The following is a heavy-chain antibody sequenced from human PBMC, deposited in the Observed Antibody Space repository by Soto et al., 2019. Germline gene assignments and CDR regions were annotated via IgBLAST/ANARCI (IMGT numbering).Heavy chain of an antibody. CDR3: ARDPEHGDDPDYGMDV. Sequence: GGSLRLSCAASGFTFSSYSRNWVRQAPGKGLEWVSSISSSSYIYYADSVKGRFTISRDNAKNSLYLQMNSLRAEETVVYYCARDPEHGDDPDYGMDVWGQGTTVTVSS. CDR2: ISSSSYI. J-gene: IGHJ6*02. CDR1: GFTFSSYS. D-gene: IGHD4-17*01. V-gene: IGHV3-21*01.